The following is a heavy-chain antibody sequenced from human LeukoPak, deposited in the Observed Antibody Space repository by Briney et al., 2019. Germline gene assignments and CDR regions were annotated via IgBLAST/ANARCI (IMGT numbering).Heavy chain of an antibody. J-gene: IGHJ3*02. CDR3: ARDLSYYDSSGYYPRDAFDI. V-gene: IGHV3-74*01. Sequence: PGGSLRLSCAASGFTFSSYWMHWVRQAPGKGLVWVSRINSDGSSTSYADSVKGRFTISRDNAKNTLYLQMNSLRAEDTAVYYCARDLSYYDSSGYYPRDAFDIWGQGTMVTVSS. CDR2: INSDGSST. D-gene: IGHD3-22*01. CDR1: GFTFSSYW.